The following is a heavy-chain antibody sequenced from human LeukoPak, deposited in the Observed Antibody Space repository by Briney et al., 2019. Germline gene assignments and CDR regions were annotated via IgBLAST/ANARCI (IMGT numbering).Heavy chain of an antibody. D-gene: IGHD6-19*01. Sequence: PSVTLSLTCAVYGGSFSGYYWSWIRQPPGKGREWIGEINHSGSTNYNPSLKRRVTISVDTATNQFSLKQCYVTAADTDVYYCARGTAARPGVLYGSGWYGGKANNWFDHWGQGTLVTVSS. CDR3: ARGTAARPGVLYGSGWYGGKANNWFDH. CDR1: GGSFSGYY. J-gene: IGHJ5*02. V-gene: IGHV4-34*01. CDR2: INHSGST.